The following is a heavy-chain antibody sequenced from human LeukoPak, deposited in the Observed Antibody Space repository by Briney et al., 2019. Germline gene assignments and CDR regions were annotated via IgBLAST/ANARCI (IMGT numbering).Heavy chain of an antibody. CDR3: ARRWLNYYFDY. Sequence: LRLSCAASGFTFSSYGMHWVRQAPGKGLEWIGSIYRNGNTYYNPSLKSRVTMSVDTSNNQFSLKLSSVTATDTAMYYCARRWLNYYFDYWGQGTLVTVSS. CDR1: GFTFSSYG. J-gene: IGHJ4*02. CDR2: IYRNGNT. D-gene: IGHD5-24*01. V-gene: IGHV4-38-2*01.